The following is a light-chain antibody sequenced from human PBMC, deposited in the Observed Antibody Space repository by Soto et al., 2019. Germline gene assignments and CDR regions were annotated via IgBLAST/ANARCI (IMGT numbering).Light chain of an antibody. Sequence: QSVLTQPPSASGTPGQRVTISCSGTNSNIGSNFVYWYQHLPGTTPKLLVFSYNQRPSGVPDRFSGSKSGSSASLTVSGLQAEDEADYYCSSFVAGNNYWVFGGGTKLTVL. V-gene: IGLV1-44*01. J-gene: IGLJ3*02. CDR2: SYN. CDR1: NSNIGSNF. CDR3: SSFVAGNNYWV.